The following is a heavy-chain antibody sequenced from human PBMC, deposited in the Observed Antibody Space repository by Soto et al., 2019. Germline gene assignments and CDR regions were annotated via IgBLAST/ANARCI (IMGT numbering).Heavy chain of an antibody. D-gene: IGHD3-22*01. Sequence: QLQLQESGPGLVKPSETLSLTCTVSGGSFSSSNYYWGWIRQPPGKGLEWIGFIYYSGSTFYNPSLKSRVSISGDTSKSQLSLRLSSVTAADTAVYYCARHPSYFDRNTFFYHWGQGSLVAVSS. CDR3: ARHPSYFDRNTFFYH. CDR1: GGSFSSSNYY. CDR2: IYYSGST. J-gene: IGHJ4*02. V-gene: IGHV4-39*01.